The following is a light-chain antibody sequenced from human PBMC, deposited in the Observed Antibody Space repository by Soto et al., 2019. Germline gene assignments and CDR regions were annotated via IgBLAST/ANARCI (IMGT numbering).Light chain of an antibody. CDR2: GAS. CDR3: QQSGRP. Sequence: EIVLTQSPGTLSLFPGERATLSCRASQSVSSSYLAWYQQKPGQTPRLLIHGASSRATGIPDRFSGSGSGTDFTLTISRLEPEDSAVYYCQQSGRPFGQGTKVDIK. V-gene: IGKV3-20*01. CDR1: QSVSSSY. J-gene: IGKJ1*01.